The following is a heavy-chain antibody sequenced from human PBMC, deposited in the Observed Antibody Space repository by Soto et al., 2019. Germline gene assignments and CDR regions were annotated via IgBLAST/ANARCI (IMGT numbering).Heavy chain of an antibody. CDR1: GFTFSSYA. Sequence: EVQLLESGGGLVQPGGSLRLSCAASGFTFSSYAMSWVRQAPGKGLEWVSAISGSGGSTYYADSVKGRFTISRDNSKNTRYLQMNSLRAEDTAVYYCAKDGNPIPYLTGYYRLGRFDPWGQGTLVTVSS. D-gene: IGHD3-9*01. CDR3: AKDGNPIPYLTGYYRLGRFDP. J-gene: IGHJ5*02. V-gene: IGHV3-23*01. CDR2: ISGSGGST.